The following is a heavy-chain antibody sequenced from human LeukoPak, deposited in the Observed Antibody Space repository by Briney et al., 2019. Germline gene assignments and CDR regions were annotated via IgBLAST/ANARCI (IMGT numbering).Heavy chain of an antibody. CDR2: IFNFGNT. CDR3: ARQPHNWGFDF. V-gene: IGHV4-59*08. Sequence: SETLSLACTVYGDSFSSYYWSWIRQSPGKGLEWIGHIFNFGNTKYNPSLRSRVTISVDTSKNQFSLSLTSVTAADTAVYYCARQPHNWGFDFWGQGILVTVSS. CDR1: GDSFSSYY. D-gene: IGHD7-27*01. J-gene: IGHJ4*02.